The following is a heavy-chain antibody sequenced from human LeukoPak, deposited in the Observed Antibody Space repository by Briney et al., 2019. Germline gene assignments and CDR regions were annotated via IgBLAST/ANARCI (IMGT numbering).Heavy chain of an antibody. J-gene: IGHJ4*02. CDR1: GFTFSSYA. CDR3: AKYPYDFWSGYPTYYFDY. Sequence: PGGSLRLSFAASGFTFSSYAMSWVRQAPGKGLEWVSAISGSGGSTYYADSVKGRFTISRDNSKNTLYLQMNSLRAEDTAVYYCAKYPYDFWSGYPTYYFDYWGQGTLVTVSS. V-gene: IGHV3-23*01. CDR2: ISGSGGST. D-gene: IGHD3-3*01.